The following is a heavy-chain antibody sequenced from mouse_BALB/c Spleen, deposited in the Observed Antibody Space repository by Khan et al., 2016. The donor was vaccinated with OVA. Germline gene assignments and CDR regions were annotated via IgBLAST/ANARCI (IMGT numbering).Heavy chain of an antibody. D-gene: IGHD1-1*01. CDR1: GYSITSGYA. V-gene: IGHV3-2*02. J-gene: IGHJ2*01. Sequence: QLEESGPGLVKPSQSLSLTCTVTGYSITSGYAWNWIRQFPGNKLEWMGYISYSGVTSYTPSLKSRISITRDTSKNQFFLQLNSVTTEDTATYYCARGNYYGDYFDYWGQGTTLTVSS. CDR3: ARGNYYGDYFDY. CDR2: ISYSGVT.